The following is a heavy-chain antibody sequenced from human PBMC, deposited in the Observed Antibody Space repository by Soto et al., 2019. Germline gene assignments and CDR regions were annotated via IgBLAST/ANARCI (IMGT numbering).Heavy chain of an antibody. D-gene: IGHD6-19*01. CDR2: IYYSGST. V-gene: IGHV4-30-4*01. CDR1: GGSISSGDYY. CDR3: ARGRQQWLVLFAFAI. J-gene: IGHJ3*02. Sequence: QVQLQESGPGLVKPSQTLSLTCTVSGGSISSGDYYWSWIRQPPGKGLEWIGYIYYSGSTYYNPSLKSRVTISVDTYKNQLSLKLSSVTAADTAVYYCARGRQQWLVLFAFAIWGQGTMVTVSS.